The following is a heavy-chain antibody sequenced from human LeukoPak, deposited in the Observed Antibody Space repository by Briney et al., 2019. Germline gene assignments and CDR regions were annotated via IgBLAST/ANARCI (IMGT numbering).Heavy chain of an antibody. D-gene: IGHD2-8*01. CDR1: GFTFSSYA. J-gene: IGHJ4*02. CDR3: AKDRICTNGVCFFDY. Sequence: GGSLRLSCAASGFTFSSYAMSWVRQAPGKGLEWVSAISGSGGSTYYADSVKGWFTISRDNSKNTLYLQMNSLRAEDTAVYYCAKDRICTNGVCFFDYWGQGTLVTVSS. V-gene: IGHV3-23*01. CDR2: ISGSGGST.